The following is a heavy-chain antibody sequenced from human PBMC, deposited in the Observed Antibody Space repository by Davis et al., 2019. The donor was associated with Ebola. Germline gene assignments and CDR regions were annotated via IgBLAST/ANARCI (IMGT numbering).Heavy chain of an antibody. CDR1: GGSFSGYY. CDR3: AKEIGGSGWYSIDY. V-gene: IGHV3-53*01. CDR2: SGRTDKT. Sequence: ETLSLTCAVYGGSFSGYYWSWIRQPPGKGLEWVSASGRTDKTYYADSVKGRFTISRDKSKNTVYLQMNSLRAEDTAVYYCAKEIGGSGWYSIDYWGQGTLVTVSS. J-gene: IGHJ4*02. D-gene: IGHD6-19*01.